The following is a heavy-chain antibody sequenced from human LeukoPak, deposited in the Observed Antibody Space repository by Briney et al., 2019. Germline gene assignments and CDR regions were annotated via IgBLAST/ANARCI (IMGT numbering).Heavy chain of an antibody. CDR3: ARVERWLHSYYFDY. V-gene: IGHV3-53*01. CDR1: GFTVSSNY. Sequence: PGGSLRLSCAASGFTVSSNYMNWVRQAPGKGLEWVSVITSGGSTYYADSVKGRFTTSRDNSKNTLYVQMNSLRAEDTAVYYCARVERWLHSYYFDYWGQGTLVTVSS. D-gene: IGHD5-24*01. J-gene: IGHJ4*02. CDR2: ITSGGST.